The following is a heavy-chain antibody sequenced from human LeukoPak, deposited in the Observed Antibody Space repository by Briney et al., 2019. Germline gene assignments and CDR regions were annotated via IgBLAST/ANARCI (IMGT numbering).Heavy chain of an antibody. CDR2: ISYDGSNK. J-gene: IGHJ4*02. D-gene: IGHD2-21*01. Sequence: PGGSLRLSCAASGFTFSSYAMHWVRQAPGKGLEWVAVISYDGSNKYYADSVKGRFTISRDNSKNTLYLQMNSLRAEDTAVYYCARVWTGGFDYWGQGTLVTVSS. CDR1: GFTFSSYA. V-gene: IGHV3-30-3*01. CDR3: ARVWTGGFDY.